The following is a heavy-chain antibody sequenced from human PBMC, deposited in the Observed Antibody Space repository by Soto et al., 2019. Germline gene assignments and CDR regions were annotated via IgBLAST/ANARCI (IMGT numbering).Heavy chain of an antibody. D-gene: IGHD1-26*01. J-gene: IGHJ4*02. V-gene: IGHV4-39*01. CDR3: VRHRLLTPPVY. CDR1: GGSISSSSHY. CDR2: MYYSGST. Sequence: ASETLCVTCSVAGGSISSSSHYWGWIRQPPRKGLEWIGSMYYSGSTHYNPSLKSRVTISVDTSKNQFSLKLSSVTAADTAVYYCVRHRLLTPPVYWGQGTPVTVSS.